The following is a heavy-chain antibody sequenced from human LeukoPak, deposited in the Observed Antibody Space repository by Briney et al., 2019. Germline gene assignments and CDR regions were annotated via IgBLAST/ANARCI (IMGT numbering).Heavy chain of an antibody. D-gene: IGHD2/OR15-2a*01. CDR1: GGSITGYY. V-gene: IGHV4-59*08. J-gene: IGHJ5*02. CDR2: IFSSGST. Sequence: SKTLSLTCTVSGGSITGYYWSWIRQPPGKGLEWVGYIFSSGSTNYNPSLKSRVTISLDTSKSQLSLKLISVTASDTAVYYCARLTKFLTTYYPTPWGQGTLVTVSS. CDR3: ARLTKFLTTYYPTP.